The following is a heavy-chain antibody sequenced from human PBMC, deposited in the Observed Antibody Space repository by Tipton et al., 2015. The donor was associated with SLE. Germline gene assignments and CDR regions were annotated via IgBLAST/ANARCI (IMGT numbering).Heavy chain of an antibody. CDR1: GFTVSSNY. CDR2: ISGSGGST. J-gene: IGHJ3*02. D-gene: IGHD6-19*01. V-gene: IGHV3-66*02. CDR3: ARDPLIAVAEADAFDI. Sequence: GSLRLSCAASGFTVSSNYMSWVRQAPGKGLEWVSVISGSGGSTYYADSVKGRFTISRDNSKNTLYLQMNSLRAEDTAVYYCARDPLIAVAEADAFDIWGQGTMVTVSS.